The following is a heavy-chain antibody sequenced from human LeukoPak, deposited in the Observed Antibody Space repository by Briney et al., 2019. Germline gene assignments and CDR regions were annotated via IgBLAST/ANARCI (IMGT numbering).Heavy chain of an antibody. V-gene: IGHV4-34*01. CDR1: GGSFSGYY. J-gene: IGHJ4*02. CDR2: INHSGST. Sequence: SETLSLTCAVYGGSFSGYYWSWIRQPPGKGLEWIGEINHSGSTNYNPSLKSRVTISVDTSKNQFSLKLSSVTAADTAVYYCARRRSIVVVPAAIQRVYYFDYWGQGTLVTASS. D-gene: IGHD2-2*02. CDR3: ARRRSIVVVPAAIQRVYYFDY.